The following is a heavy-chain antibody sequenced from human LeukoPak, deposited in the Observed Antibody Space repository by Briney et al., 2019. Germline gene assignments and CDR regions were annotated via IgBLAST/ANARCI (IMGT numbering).Heavy chain of an antibody. J-gene: IGHJ4*02. V-gene: IGHV3-21*01. Sequence: SGGSLRLSCAASGFTFSSYWMSWVRQAPGKGLEWVSSISSSSSYIYYADSVKGRFTISRDNAKNSLYLQMNSLRAEDTAVYYCVRVGWGSGYFDYWGQGTLVTVSS. CDR2: ISSSSSYI. D-gene: IGHD7-27*01. CDR1: GFTFSSYW. CDR3: VRVGWGSGYFDY.